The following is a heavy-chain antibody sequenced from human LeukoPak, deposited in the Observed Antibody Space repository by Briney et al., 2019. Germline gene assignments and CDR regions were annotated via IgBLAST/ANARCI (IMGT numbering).Heavy chain of an antibody. J-gene: IGHJ5*02. Sequence: GASVKVSCKASGYSFTGYYMHWVRQAPGQGLEWMGWINPNSGDTNFAQKFQGRVTMTRDTSISTAYMELSRLRSDDTAVYYCAINPRGDCGGDCYSYDNWFDPWGQGTLVTVSS. D-gene: IGHD2-21*02. CDR2: INPNSGDT. V-gene: IGHV1-2*02. CDR1: GYSFTGYY. CDR3: AINPRGDCGGDCYSYDNWFDP.